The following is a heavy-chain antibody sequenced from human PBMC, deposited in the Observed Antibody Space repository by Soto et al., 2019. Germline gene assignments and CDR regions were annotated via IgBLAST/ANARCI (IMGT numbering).Heavy chain of an antibody. D-gene: IGHD3-10*01. CDR1: GLTFSSYG. J-gene: IGHJ6*03. Sequence: QVQLVESGGVVVQPGKSLRLSCAASGLTFSSYGMHWVRQAPGKGLEWVALIWYDGSNKYYADSVKGRFTISRDNSKSTLDLQMNSLRAEDTAVYYCAKGSGSFNYYYYCYMDVWGKGTTVTVSS. CDR2: IWYDGSNK. CDR3: AKGSGSFNYYYYCYMDV. V-gene: IGHV3-33*06.